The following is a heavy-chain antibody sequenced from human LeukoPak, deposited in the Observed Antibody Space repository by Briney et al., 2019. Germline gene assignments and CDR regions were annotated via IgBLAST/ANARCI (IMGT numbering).Heavy chain of an antibody. Sequence: ASVKVSCKASGYTFTSYGISWVRQAPGQGLEWMGWISAYNGNTNYAQKLQGRVTMTTDTSTSTAYMELRSLRPDDTAVYYCARERGGEGYVYYFDYWGQGTLATVSS. D-gene: IGHD3-10*01. CDR3: ARERGGEGYVYYFDY. CDR2: ISAYNGNT. V-gene: IGHV1-18*01. CDR1: GYTFTSYG. J-gene: IGHJ4*02.